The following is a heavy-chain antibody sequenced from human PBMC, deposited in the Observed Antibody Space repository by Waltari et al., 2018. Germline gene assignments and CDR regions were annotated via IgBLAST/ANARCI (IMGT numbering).Heavy chain of an antibody. CDR2: IYSGGTT. J-gene: IGHJ4*02. V-gene: IGHV3-53*01. Sequence: EVQLVESGGGLMQPGGSLRLSCAASGFTVSNNYMSWVRQAPGKGLEWFAVIYSGGTTHYADSVKGRFTISRDNSKNTLYLQMNSLRAEDTAVYYCARGAPRDWGQGTLVTVSS. CDR3: ARGAPRD. CDR1: GFTVSNNY.